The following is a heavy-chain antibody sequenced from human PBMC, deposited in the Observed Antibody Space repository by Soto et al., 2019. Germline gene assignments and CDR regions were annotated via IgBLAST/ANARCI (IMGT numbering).Heavy chain of an antibody. CDR3: ARREIQGPIDY. CDR2: IYYSGTT. V-gene: IGHV4-28*01. CDR1: GYSISSSNW. Sequence: QVQLQESGPGLVKPSDTLSLTCAVSGYSISSSNWWGWIRQPPGKGLEWIGYIYYSGTTYYNPSLKIGATCSVXTSKTQSSLKLTSVPAVDTAVYYCARREIQGPIDYWGQGTLVTVSS. J-gene: IGHJ4*02. D-gene: IGHD1-26*01.